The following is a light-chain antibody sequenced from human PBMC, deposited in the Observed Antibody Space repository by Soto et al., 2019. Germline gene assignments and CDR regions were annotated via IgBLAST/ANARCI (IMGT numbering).Light chain of an antibody. J-gene: IGKJ1*01. CDR3: QQYNSYSWA. Sequence: DIQMTQSPCTLSASVGDRVTITCRASQSISTWLAWYQQRAGKAPKLLIYKASNLESGVPSRFSGSGSGTDFTLTISSLQPDDFATYYCQQYNSYSWAFGQGTKV. CDR2: KAS. CDR1: QSISTW. V-gene: IGKV1-5*03.